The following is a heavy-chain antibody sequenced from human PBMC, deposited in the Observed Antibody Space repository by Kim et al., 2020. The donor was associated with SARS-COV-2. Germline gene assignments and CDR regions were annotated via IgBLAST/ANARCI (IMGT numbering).Heavy chain of an antibody. CDR2: INPNSGGT. CDR3: ARGTDRGLIVVVTAIDYFDY. D-gene: IGHD2-21*02. CDR1: GYTFTGYY. V-gene: IGHV1-2*06. J-gene: IGHJ4*02. Sequence: ASVKVSCKASGYTFTGYYMHWVRQAPGQGLEWMGRINPNSGGTNYAQKFQGRVTMTRDTSISTAYMELSRLRSDDTAVYYCARGTDRGLIVVVTAIDYFDYSGQGTLVTVSS.